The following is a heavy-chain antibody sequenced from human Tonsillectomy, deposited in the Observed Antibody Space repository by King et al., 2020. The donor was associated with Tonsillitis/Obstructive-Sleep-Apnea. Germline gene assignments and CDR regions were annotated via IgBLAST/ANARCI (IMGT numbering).Heavy chain of an antibody. CDR1: GGSISSGGYY. J-gene: IGHJ4*02. V-gene: IGHV4-31*03. CDR3: ARRVKVVAATDSFDY. D-gene: IGHD2-15*01. Sequence: QLQESGPGLVKPSQTLSLTCTVSGGSISSGGYYWSWIRQHPGKGLEWIGYIYYSGSTYYNPSLKSRVTISVDTSKNQFSLKLSSVTAADTAVYYCARRVKVVAATDSFDYWGQGPLVTVSS. CDR2: IYYSGST.